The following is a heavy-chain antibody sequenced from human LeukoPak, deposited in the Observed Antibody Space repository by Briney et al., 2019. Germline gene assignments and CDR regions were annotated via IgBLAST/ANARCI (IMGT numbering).Heavy chain of an antibody. CDR3: ARVLWELRYYFDY. D-gene: IGHD1-26*01. CDR2: ISSSSSYI. CDR1: GFTFSSYS. J-gene: IGHJ4*02. Sequence: GGSLRLSCAASGFTFSSYSMNWVRQTPGKGLEWVSSISSSSSYIYYADSVKGRFTISRDNAKNSLYLQMNSLRAEDTAVYYCARVLWELRYYFDYWGQGTLVTVSS. V-gene: IGHV3-21*01.